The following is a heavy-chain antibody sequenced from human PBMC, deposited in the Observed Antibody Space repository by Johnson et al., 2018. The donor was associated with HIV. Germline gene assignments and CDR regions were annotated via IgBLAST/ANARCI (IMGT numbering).Heavy chain of an antibody. CDR2: ISYDETYK. CDR1: AFTLTNYA. V-gene: IGHV3-30*04. J-gene: IGHJ3*02. CDR3: AIGRGEFPRHAFDI. Sequence: QVQLVESGGGVVQPGRSLRLSCAASAFTLTNYAIHWVRQAPGKGLEWVAIISYDETYKDYADSVKGRFTISKDNSRNTLFLHMNSLRADDTAVYYCAIGRGEFPRHAFDIWGQGTMVTVSS. D-gene: IGHD3-10*01.